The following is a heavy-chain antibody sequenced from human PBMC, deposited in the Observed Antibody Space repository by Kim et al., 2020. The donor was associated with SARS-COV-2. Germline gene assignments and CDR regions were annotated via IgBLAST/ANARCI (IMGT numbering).Heavy chain of an antibody. J-gene: IGHJ4*02. CDR2: INHSGST. D-gene: IGHD4-17*01. CDR1: GGSFSGYY. V-gene: IGHV4-34*01. Sequence: SETLSLTCAVYGGSFSGYYWSWIRQPPGKGLEWIGEINHSGSTNYNPSLKSRVTISVDTSKNQFSLKLSSVTAADTAVYYCARGHNKKDYGDDYWGQGTLVTVSS. CDR3: ARGHNKKDYGDDY.